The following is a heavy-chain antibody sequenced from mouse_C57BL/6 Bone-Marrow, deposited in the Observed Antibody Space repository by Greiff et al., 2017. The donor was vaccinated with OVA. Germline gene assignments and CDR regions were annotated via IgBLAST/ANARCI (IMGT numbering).Heavy chain of an antibody. Sequence: EVKVVESEGGLVQPGSSMKLSCAASGFTFSDYYMAWVRQVPEKGLEWVANINYDGSSSYYLDSLKSRFIISRDNAKNILYQQMSNLKSEDTATYYCASVTTSGGYAMDYWGKGTSVTVSS. J-gene: IGHJ4*01. CDR1: GFTFSDYY. D-gene: IGHD1-1*01. CDR2: INYDGSSS. V-gene: IGHV5-16*01. CDR3: ASVTTSGGYAMDY.